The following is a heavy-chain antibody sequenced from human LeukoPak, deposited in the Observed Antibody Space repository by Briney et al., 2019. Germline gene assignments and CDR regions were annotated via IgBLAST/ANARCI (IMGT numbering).Heavy chain of an antibody. Sequence: PSETLSLTCTVSGGSISSYYWGWIRQPPGKGLEWIGSIYYSGSTYYNPSLKSRVTISVDTSKNQFSLKLSSVTAADTAVYYCARRVRPSSSFDYWGQGTLVTVSS. CDR3: ARRVRPSSSFDY. CDR2: IYYSGST. D-gene: IGHD6-13*01. V-gene: IGHV4-39*01. J-gene: IGHJ4*02. CDR1: GGSISSYY.